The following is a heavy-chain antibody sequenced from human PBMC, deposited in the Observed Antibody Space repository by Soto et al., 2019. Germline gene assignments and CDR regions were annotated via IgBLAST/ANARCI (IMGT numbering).Heavy chain of an antibody. CDR3: ANAAAQLLWYGMDV. CDR2: ISWNSGSI. CDR1: GFTFDDYA. J-gene: IGHJ6*02. D-gene: IGHD6-13*01. V-gene: IGHV3-9*01. Sequence: GGSLRLSCAASGFTFDDYAMHWVRQAPGKGLEWVSGISWNSGSIGYADSVKGRFTISRDNAKNSLYLQMYSLRAEDTALYYCANAAAQLLWYGMDVWGQGTTVTVSS.